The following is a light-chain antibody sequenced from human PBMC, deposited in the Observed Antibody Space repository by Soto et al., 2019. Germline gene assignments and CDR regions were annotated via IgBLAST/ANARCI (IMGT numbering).Light chain of an antibody. Sequence: EIVMTQSPATLSASPGERATLSCRASQSVSSNLAWYQQKPGQAPRLLIYAASTRPTGIPARFSGSGSRTEFTLTISSLQSEDVAVYYCQQYNNWGTFGQGTKVAIK. V-gene: IGKV3-15*01. CDR2: AAS. CDR1: QSVSSN. CDR3: QQYNNWGT. J-gene: IGKJ1*01.